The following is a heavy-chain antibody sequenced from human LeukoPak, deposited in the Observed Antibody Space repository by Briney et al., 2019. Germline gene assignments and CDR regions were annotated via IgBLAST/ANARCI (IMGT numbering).Heavy chain of an antibody. CDR2: MNPNSGNT. CDR3: ARGRRGYDILTGYYSGENFYYYFYMDV. CDR1: GYTFTSYD. Sequence: ASVKVSCKACGYTFTSYDINWVRQATGQGLEWMGWMNPNSGNTGYAQKFQGRVTITRNTSISTAYMELSSLRYEDTAVYYCARGRRGYDILTGYYSGENFYYYFYMDVWGKGTTVTVSS. J-gene: IGHJ6*03. V-gene: IGHV1-8*03. D-gene: IGHD3-9*01.